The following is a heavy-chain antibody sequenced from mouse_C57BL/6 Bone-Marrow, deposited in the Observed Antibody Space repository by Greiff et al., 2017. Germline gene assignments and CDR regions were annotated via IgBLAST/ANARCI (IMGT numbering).Heavy chain of an antibody. CDR2: IDPNSGGT. J-gene: IGHJ4*01. CDR3: ASGSYDGSSRYAMDY. Sequence: QVQLQQSGAELVKPGASVTLSCKASGYTFTSYWLHWVKQRPGRGLEWIGRIDPNSGGTKYNEKFKSKATLTVDNPSSTAYMQLSSLTSEDSAVYYFASGSYDGSSRYAMDYWGQGTSVTVSS. D-gene: IGHD1-1*01. CDR1: GYTFTSYW. V-gene: IGHV1-72*01.